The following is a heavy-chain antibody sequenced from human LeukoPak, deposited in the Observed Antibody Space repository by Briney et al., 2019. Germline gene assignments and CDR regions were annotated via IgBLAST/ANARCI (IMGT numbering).Heavy chain of an antibody. J-gene: IGHJ4*02. V-gene: IGHV6-1*01. Sequence: SQTLSLTCAISGDSVSSNSAAWTWIRQSPSRGLEWLGRTYYRSKWYNDYAVSVKSRITINPDTSKNQFSLKLSSVTAADTAVYYCARVRHPGGYGDYGIGASYWGQGTLVTVSS. D-gene: IGHD4-17*01. CDR3: ARVRHPGGYGDYGIGASY. CDR2: TYYRSKWYN. CDR1: GDSVSSNSAA.